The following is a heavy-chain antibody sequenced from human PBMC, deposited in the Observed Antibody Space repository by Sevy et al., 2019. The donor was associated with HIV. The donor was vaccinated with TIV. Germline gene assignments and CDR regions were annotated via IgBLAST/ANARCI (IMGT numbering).Heavy chain of an antibody. J-gene: IGHJ3*02. CDR1: GFGFDTYA. Sequence: GGSLRLSCAASGFGFDTYAMSWVRQAPGKGLEWVSTINGNGRATYYAYSVKDRFTISRDNSKNTLYLQMNSLRAEDTAVYYCAKFPPERAFDIWGQGTMVTVSS. CDR2: INGNGRAT. V-gene: IGHV3-23*01. CDR3: AKFPPERAFDI.